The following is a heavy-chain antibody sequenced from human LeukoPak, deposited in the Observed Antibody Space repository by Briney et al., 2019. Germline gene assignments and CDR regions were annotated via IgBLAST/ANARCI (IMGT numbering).Heavy chain of an antibody. CDR2: IYYSGSS. CDR3: ARVPRSYYYYYYMDV. CDR1: GGSFSGYH. J-gene: IGHJ6*03. V-gene: IGHV4-59*01. Sequence: SETLSLTCAVYGGSFSGYHWSWIRQPPGKGLEWLGYIYYSGSSNYNPSLKSRVTMSADTSKNQFSLKLSSVTAADTAVYYCARVPRSYYYYYYMDVWGKGTTVTVSS.